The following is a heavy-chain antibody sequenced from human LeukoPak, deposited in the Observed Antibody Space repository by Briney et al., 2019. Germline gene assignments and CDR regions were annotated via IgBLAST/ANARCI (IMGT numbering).Heavy chain of an antibody. Sequence: PGGSLRLSCAASGFTFSSYAMSWVRQAPGKGLEWVSAISGSGGSTYYADSVKGRFTISRDNSKNTLYLQMNSLRAEDTAVYYCAKDPRLFYDILTGYSNYFDYWGQGTLVTVSS. CDR2: ISGSGGST. D-gene: IGHD3-9*01. CDR1: GFTFSSYA. V-gene: IGHV3-23*01. J-gene: IGHJ4*02. CDR3: AKDPRLFYDILTGYSNYFDY.